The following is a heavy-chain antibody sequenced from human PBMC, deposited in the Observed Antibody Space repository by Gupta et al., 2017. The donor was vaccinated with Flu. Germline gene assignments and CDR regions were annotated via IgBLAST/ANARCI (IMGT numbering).Heavy chain of an antibody. CDR1: STNA. CDR2: ISGWGKST. Sequence: STNALSWVRQAPGKGLEWVSTISGWGKSTFYADSVKGRFTVSRDYFKSTAYLQMNTLRADDTAVYHCAKGGHRSPFDYWGQGILVTVSS. CDR3: AKGGHRSPFDY. J-gene: IGHJ4*02. D-gene: IGHD1-26*01. V-gene: IGHV3-23*01.